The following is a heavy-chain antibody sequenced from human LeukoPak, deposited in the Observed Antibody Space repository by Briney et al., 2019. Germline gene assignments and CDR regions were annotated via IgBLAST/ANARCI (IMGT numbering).Heavy chain of an antibody. V-gene: IGHV3-23*01. J-gene: IGHJ6*03. CDR1: GFTFSSYA. Sequence: GGSLRLSCAASGFTFSSYAMSWVRQAPGKGLEWVSGISGSGDTTYYADSVKGRFTISRDNSKNTLYLQMNSLRAEDTAVYYCAKGLYYYYMDVWGKGTTVTVSS. CDR2: ISGSGDTT. CDR3: AKGLYYYYMDV.